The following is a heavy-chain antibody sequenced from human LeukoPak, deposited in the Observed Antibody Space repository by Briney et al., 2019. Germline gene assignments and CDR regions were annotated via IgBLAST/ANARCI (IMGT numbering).Heavy chain of an antibody. CDR3: ARAQGARIRYFDWSYDAFDI. CDR2: ISSSSSTI. J-gene: IGHJ3*02. V-gene: IGHV3-48*01. CDR1: GFTFSSYS. D-gene: IGHD3-9*01. Sequence: PGGSLRLSCAASGFTFSSYSMNWVRQAPGKGLEWVSYISSSSSTIYYADSVKGRFTISRDNAKNSLYLQMNSPRAEDTAVYYCARAQGARIRYFDWSYDAFDIWGQGTMVTVSS.